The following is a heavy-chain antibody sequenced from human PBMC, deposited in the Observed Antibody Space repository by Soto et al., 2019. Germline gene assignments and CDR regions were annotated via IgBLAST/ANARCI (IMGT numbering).Heavy chain of an antibody. CDR1: GFTFSSYA. J-gene: IGHJ3*02. CDR3: AKLFSAVPVANAFHI. Sequence: GGSLRLSCAASGFTFSSYAMSWVRQAPGKGLEWVSVISGSGDSTYYADSVKGRFTISRDNSKSTLYVQMNSLRAEDTAVYYCAKLFSAVPVANAFHIWGQGTMVTVSS. D-gene: IGHD2-2*01. V-gene: IGHV3-23*01. CDR2: ISGSGDST.